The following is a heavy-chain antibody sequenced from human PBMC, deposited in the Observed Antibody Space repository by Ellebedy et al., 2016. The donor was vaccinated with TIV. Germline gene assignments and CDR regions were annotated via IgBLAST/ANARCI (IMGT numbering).Heavy chain of an antibody. CDR3: VQEGSNYYCSEGRCHNDAFDR. D-gene: IGHD3-22*01. V-gene: IGHV3-43*01. CDR1: GFTFDDYT. CDR2: INWDGSIT. Sequence: GGSLRLSCAASGFTFDDYTMHWVRQVPGKGLEWVALINWDGSITYYADSVKGRFTVARENSKNSLSLEMNSLRPEDSALYYFVQEGSNYYCSEGRCHNDAFDRWGQGTMVTVSS. J-gene: IGHJ3*02.